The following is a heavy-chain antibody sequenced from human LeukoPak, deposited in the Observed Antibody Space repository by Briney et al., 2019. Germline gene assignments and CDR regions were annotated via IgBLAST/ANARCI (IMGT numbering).Heavy chain of an antibody. CDR2: IYYSGST. D-gene: IGHD3-22*01. J-gene: IGHJ4*02. CDR3: ARHYYYDSSGYYFGEFDY. V-gene: IGHV4-39*01. Sequence: SETLSLTCTVSGGSISSSSYYWGWIRQPPGKGLEWIGSIYYSGSTYYNPSLKSRLTISVDTSKNQFSLKLSSVAAADTAVYYCARHYYYDSSGYYFGEFDYWGQGTLVTVSS. CDR1: GGSISSSSYY.